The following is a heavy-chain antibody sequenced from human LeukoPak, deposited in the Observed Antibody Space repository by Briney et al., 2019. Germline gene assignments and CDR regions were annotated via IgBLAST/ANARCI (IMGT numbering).Heavy chain of an antibody. V-gene: IGHV4-59*08. Sequence: PSETLSLTCTVSCGSISSYYWSWIRQPPGKGLEWIGYISYSGSTNYNPSLKSRVTISLDTSKNQFSLKLSSVTAADTAVYYCAGHHPRNTVDFWGQGTLVTVSS. D-gene: IGHD2-8*02. CDR2: ISYSGST. J-gene: IGHJ4*02. CDR3: AGHHPRNTVDF. CDR1: CGSISSYY.